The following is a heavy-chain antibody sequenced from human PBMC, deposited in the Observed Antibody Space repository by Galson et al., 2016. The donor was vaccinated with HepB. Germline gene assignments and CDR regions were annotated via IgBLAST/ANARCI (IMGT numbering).Heavy chain of an antibody. Sequence: SLRLSCAASGFTFSRCTMNWVRQAPGQGLEWVAVIWYDGSNKYYADSVKGRFTISRDNSKSTLYLQMNSLRAEDTAVYYCARVSGESGPDYWGQGTLVTVSS. CDR2: IWYDGSNK. J-gene: IGHJ4*02. CDR3: ARVSGESGPDY. D-gene: IGHD3-10*01. CDR1: GFTFSRCT. V-gene: IGHV3-33*08.